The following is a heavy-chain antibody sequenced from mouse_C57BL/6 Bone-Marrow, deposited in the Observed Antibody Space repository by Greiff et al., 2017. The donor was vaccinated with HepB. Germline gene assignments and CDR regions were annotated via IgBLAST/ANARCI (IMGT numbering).Heavy chain of an antibody. CDR2: INPNNGGT. J-gene: IGHJ3*01. CDR1: GYTFTDYN. D-gene: IGHD1-1*01. Sequence: SGPELVKPGASVKIPCKASGYTFTDYNMDWVKQSHGKSLEWIGDINPNNGGTIYNQKFKGKATLTVDKSSSTAYMELRSLTSEDTAVYYCARYDYYGSSSWFAYWGQGTLVTVSA. V-gene: IGHV1-18*01. CDR3: ARYDYYGSSSWFAY.